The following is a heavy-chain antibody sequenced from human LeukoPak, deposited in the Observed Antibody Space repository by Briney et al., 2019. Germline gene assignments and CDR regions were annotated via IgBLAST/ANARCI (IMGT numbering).Heavy chain of an antibody. CDR1: GGSISSGGYY. CDR3: ARPQYSSSSYVYY. V-gene: IGHV4-30-2*03. J-gene: IGHJ4*02. D-gene: IGHD6-6*01. Sequence: SETLSLTCTVSGGSISSGGYYWSWIRQPPGKGLEWIGSIYYSGSTYYNPSLKSRVTISVDTSKNQFSLKLSSVTAADTAVYYCARPQYSSSSYVYYWGQGTLVTVSS. CDR2: IYYSGST.